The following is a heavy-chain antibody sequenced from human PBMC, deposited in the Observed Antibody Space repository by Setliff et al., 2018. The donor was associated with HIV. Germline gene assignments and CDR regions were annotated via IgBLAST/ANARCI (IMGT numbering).Heavy chain of an antibody. V-gene: IGHV1-69*13. CDR2: IIPIFDIA. CDR3: ASYSGSYYFILHY. CDR1: GGTFNSYA. Sequence: SVKVSCKSSGGTFNSYAISWVRQAPGQGLEWMGGIIPIFDIASSAQNFQGRVTITADESTSTAYMELSSLRSEDTAVYYCASYSGSYYFILHYWGQGTLVTVSS. J-gene: IGHJ4*02. D-gene: IGHD1-26*01.